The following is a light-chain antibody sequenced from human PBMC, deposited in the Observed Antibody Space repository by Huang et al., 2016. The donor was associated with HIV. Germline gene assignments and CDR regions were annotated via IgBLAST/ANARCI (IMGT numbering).Light chain of an antibody. V-gene: IGKV1-39*01. CDR3: QQSYSTPRT. CDR1: QPINNY. J-gene: IGKJ1*01. Sequence: DIQMTQSPSSLSASVGDRVTITCRASQPINNYLNLYQQKPGKAPKCLIYAASSLQSGVPSTFSGSGSGTDFTLIISSLQPEDFATYYCQQSYSTPRTFGQGTKVEIK. CDR2: AAS.